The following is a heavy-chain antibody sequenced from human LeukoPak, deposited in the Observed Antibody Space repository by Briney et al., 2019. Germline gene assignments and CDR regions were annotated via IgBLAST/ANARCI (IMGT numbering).Heavy chain of an antibody. V-gene: IGHV1-18*01. Sequence: GASVKVSCKASGYTFTSYGISWVRQAPGQGLEWMGWISAYNGNTNYAQKLQGGVTMTTDTSTSTAYMELRSLRSDDTAVYYCARDLTIFGVEVPLFDYWGQGTLVTVSS. J-gene: IGHJ4*02. CDR3: ARDLTIFGVEVPLFDY. CDR2: ISAYNGNT. CDR1: GYTFTSYG. D-gene: IGHD3-3*01.